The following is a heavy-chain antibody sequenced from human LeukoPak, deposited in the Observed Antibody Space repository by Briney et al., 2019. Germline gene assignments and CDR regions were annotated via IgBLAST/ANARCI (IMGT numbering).Heavy chain of an antibody. CDR3: ARGRTTIDY. D-gene: IGHD4-17*01. CDR1: GFTFSSYE. CDR2: ISSSGSTI. J-gene: IGHJ4*02. Sequence: GGSLRLSCAASGFTFSSYEMNWVRQAPGKGLEWVSYISSSGSTIYYADSVKGRFTISRDNAKNSLYLRMNSLRAEDTAVYYCARGRTTIDYWGQGTLVTVSS. V-gene: IGHV3-48*03.